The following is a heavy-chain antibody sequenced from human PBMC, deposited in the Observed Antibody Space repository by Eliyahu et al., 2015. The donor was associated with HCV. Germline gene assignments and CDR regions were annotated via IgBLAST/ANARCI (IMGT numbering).Heavy chain of an antibody. CDR2: ISGSGGST. D-gene: IGHD2-21*02. CDR1: GFXFXXXA. V-gene: IGHV3-23*01. J-gene: IGHJ1*01. Sequence: EVQLLESGGGLVQPGGSLRLSCAASGFXFXXXAXSWVRQAPGKGLEWVSAISGSGGSTYYADSVKGRFTISRDNSKNTLYLQMNSLRAEDTAVYYCAKAIAYCGGDCLSGAFQHWGQGTLVTVSS. CDR3: AKAIAYCGGDCLSGAFQH.